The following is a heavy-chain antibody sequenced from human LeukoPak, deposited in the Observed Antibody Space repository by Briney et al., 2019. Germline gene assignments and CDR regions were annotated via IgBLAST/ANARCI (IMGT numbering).Heavy chain of an antibody. D-gene: IGHD1-26*01. J-gene: IGHJ6*02. CDR3: AREAPAWEGGMDV. CDR1: GGSISNGGYY. CDR2: IYYSGNT. V-gene: IGHV4-31*03. Sequence: PSETLSLTCTVSGGSISNGGYYWNWIRQHPGKGLECIGYIYYSGNTYYNPSLKSRVAISVDTSKNQFSLKLSSVTAADTAVHYCAREAPAWEGGMDVWGQGTTVTVSS.